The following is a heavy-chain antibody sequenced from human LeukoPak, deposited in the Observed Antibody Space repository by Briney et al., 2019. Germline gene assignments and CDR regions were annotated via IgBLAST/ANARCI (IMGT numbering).Heavy chain of an antibody. Sequence: SETLSLTCTVSGGSISRYYWSWIRQPPGKGLEWIGYIYYSGSTNYNPSLKSQVTISVDTSKNQFSLKLSSVTAADTAVYYCARAHDSSGYYDGWGQGTLVTVSS. CDR1: GGSISRYY. D-gene: IGHD3-22*01. V-gene: IGHV4-59*01. CDR3: ARAHDSSGYYDG. J-gene: IGHJ4*02. CDR2: IYYSGST.